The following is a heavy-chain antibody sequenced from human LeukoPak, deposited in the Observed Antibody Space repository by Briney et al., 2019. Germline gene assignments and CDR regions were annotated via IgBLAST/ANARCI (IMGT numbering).Heavy chain of an antibody. J-gene: IGHJ4*02. Sequence: SETLSLTCTVSGGSVSSGSYYWSWIRQPPGKGLEWIGYIYYSGSTNYNPSLKSRVTISVDTSKNQLSLKLSSVTAADTAVYYCAKGDSSSWRFDYWGQGTLVTVSS. D-gene: IGHD6-13*01. CDR1: GGSVSSGSYY. CDR2: IYYSGST. V-gene: IGHV4-61*01. CDR3: AKGDSSSWRFDY.